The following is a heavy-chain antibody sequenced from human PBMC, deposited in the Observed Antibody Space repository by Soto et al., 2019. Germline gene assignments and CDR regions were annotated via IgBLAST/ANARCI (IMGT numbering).Heavy chain of an antibody. CDR2: IYYSGST. D-gene: IGHD4-17*01. CDR1: GGSISSGGYY. V-gene: IGHV4-31*03. CDR3: ARGATVVTPGAFDI. Sequence: PSETLSLTCTVSGGSISSGGYYWSWIRQHPGKGLEWIGYIYYSGSTYYNPSLKSRVTISVDTSKNQFSLKLSSVTAADTAVYYCARGATVVTPGAFDIWGQGTMVTVSS. J-gene: IGHJ3*02.